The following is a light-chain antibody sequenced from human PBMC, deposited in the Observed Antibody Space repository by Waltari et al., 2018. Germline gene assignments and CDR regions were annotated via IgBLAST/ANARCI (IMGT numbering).Light chain of an antibody. CDR1: QTIISW. CDR2: RAT. J-gene: IGKJ1*01. Sequence: DIQMTQSPSTLSASIGDRVTITCRASQTIISWLAWYQQKPGQAPRLLIYRATALETGVPSRFSGTGSSTEFTLTINGLQPDDSATYFCQQYDSFWSFGQGTKVEVK. CDR3: QQYDSFWS. V-gene: IGKV1-5*03.